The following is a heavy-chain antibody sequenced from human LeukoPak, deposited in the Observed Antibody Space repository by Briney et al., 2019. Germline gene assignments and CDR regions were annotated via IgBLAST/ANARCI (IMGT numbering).Heavy chain of an antibody. D-gene: IGHD6-19*01. CDR3: ARELSSSVAGTSGVLDY. V-gene: IGHV3-21*04. J-gene: IGHJ4*02. CDR2: ISGDSVHK. CDR1: GFTFSNLG. Sequence: GGSLRLSCAASGFTFSNLGMNWVRQAAGKGLEWVSSISGDSVHKYYADSVRGRFTISRDNAKNSLYLELNSLRAEDTAVYYCARELSSSVAGTSGVLDYWGQGTLVTVSS.